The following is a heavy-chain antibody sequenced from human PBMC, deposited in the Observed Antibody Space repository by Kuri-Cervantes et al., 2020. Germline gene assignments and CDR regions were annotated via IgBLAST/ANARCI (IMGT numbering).Heavy chain of an antibody. J-gene: IGHJ5*02. CDR2: IYHSGST. CDR1: GGSFSSSNW. D-gene: IGHD6-13*01. Sequence: GSLRLSCAVSGGSFSSSNWWTWVRQPPGKGLEWIGEIYHSGSTNYNPSLKSRVTISVDTSKNQFSLKLSSVTAADTAVYYCASTVAAAGQNWFDPWGQGTLVTVSS. CDR3: ASTVAAAGQNWFDP. V-gene: IGHV4-4*02.